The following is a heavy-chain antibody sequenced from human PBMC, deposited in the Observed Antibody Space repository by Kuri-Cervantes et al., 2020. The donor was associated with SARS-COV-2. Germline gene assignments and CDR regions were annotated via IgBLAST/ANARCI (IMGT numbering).Heavy chain of an antibody. D-gene: IGHD6-19*01. CDR3: ARVSSGWYSRLFDY. CDR2: IWYDGSNK. V-gene: IGHV3-33*01. Sequence: GESLKISCAASGFTFSSYGMHWVRQAPGKGLEWVAVIWYDGSNKYYADSVKGRFTISRDNSKNTLYLQMNSLRAEDTAVYYCARVSSGWYSRLFDYWGQGTLVTVSS. CDR1: GFTFSSYG. J-gene: IGHJ4*02.